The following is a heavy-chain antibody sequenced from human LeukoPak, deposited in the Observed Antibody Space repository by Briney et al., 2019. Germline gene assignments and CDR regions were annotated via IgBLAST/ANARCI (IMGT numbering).Heavy chain of an antibody. Sequence: PGGSLRLSCAASGFTFSAYGMSWVRQSPRKGLEWVSGVSGADGTTYYADSVKGRFTISRDNSKSTLYLQMNNLRAEDTAVYYCAREGWEELGHYFDYWGQGTVVTVSS. V-gene: IGHV3-23*01. D-gene: IGHD1-26*01. J-gene: IGHJ4*02. CDR3: AREGWEELGHYFDY. CDR2: VSGADGTT. CDR1: GFTFSAYG.